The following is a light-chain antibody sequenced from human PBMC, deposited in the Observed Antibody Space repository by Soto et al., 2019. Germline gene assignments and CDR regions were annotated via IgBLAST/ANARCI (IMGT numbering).Light chain of an antibody. CDR3: SSYAGSSNV. CDR2: EVN. CDR1: SSDVGGYNS. V-gene: IGLV2-8*01. Sequence: QSVLTQPPSASGSPGQSVAISCTGTSSDVGGYNSVSWYQQHPGKAPKLMIYEVNKRPSGVPDRFSGSKSGNTASLTVSGLQAEDEADYYCSSYAGSSNVFGTGTKLTV. J-gene: IGLJ1*01.